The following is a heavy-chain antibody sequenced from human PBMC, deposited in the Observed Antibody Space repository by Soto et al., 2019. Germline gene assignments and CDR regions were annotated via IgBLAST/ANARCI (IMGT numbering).Heavy chain of an antibody. CDR2: MYYSGIS. J-gene: IGHJ5*02. CDR3: ARGASGYYPLAWFDP. CDR1: GGSISSGDYY. Sequence: SETLSLTCTVSGGSISSGDYYWSWIRQPPGKGLEWIGYMYYSGISNYNPSLKSRVTILLDTPKNQFSLKLSSVTAADSAVYYCARGASGYYPLAWFDPWGQGTLVTVSS. V-gene: IGHV4-61*08. D-gene: IGHD3-3*01.